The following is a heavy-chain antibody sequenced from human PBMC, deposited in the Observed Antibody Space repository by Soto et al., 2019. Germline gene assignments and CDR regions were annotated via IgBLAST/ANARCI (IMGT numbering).Heavy chain of an antibody. D-gene: IGHD5-18*01. CDR2: ISYDGSNK. CDR3: TKQLWLHKYYYYYYGMDV. V-gene: IGHV3-30-3*02. J-gene: IGHJ6*02. CDR1: GFTFSSYA. Sequence: PGGSLRLSCAASGFTFSSYAMHWVRQAPGKGLEWVAVISYDGSNKYYADSVKGRFTISRDNSKNTLYLQMNSLRAEDTAVYYCTKQLWLHKYYYYYYGMDVWGQGTTVTVSS.